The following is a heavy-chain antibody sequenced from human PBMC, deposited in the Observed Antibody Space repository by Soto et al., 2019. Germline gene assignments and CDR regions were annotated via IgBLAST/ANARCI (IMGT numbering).Heavy chain of an antibody. CDR1: GFTFSTYE. J-gene: IGHJ1*01. V-gene: IGHV3-21*01. D-gene: IGHD1-26*01. CDR2: ISSSSSYI. CDR3: ARRDPGAYFQH. Sequence: GGSLRLSCAASGFTFSTYEFNWVRQAPGKGLEWVSSISSSSSYIYSADSVKGRFTISRDNAKNSLYLQMNSLRAEDTAIYYCARRDPGAYFQHWGQGTLVTVSS.